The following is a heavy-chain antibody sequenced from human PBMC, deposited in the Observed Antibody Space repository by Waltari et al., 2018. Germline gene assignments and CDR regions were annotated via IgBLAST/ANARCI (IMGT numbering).Heavy chain of an antibody. D-gene: IGHD3-10*01. V-gene: IGHV3-23*01. CDR1: GFTFRSYS. CDR2: ISGDGSYT. CDR3: AKDRGEAAWD. J-gene: IGHJ4*02. Sequence: EVQLLESGGGLVQPGGSLRLSCAASGFTFRSYSMIWVRQAPGKGLGLFSVISGDGSYTHYADAVRGHLTSSRDNSKNTVYLQMSSLRAEDTAVYYCAKDRGEAAWDWGQGSLVTVSS.